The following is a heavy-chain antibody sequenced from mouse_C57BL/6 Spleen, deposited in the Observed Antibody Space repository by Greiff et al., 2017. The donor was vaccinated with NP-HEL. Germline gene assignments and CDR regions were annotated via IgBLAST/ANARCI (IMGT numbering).Heavy chain of an antibody. Sequence: EVKLMESGGGLVKPGGSLKLSCAASGFTFSDYGMHWVRQAPEKGLEWVAYISSGSGTIYYADTVKGRFTISRDNAKNTLYMQMTSLRSEDTAMYYCARYHYYGSSWYFDVWGTGTTVTVSS. J-gene: IGHJ1*03. CDR2: ISSGSGTI. D-gene: IGHD1-1*01. V-gene: IGHV5-17*01. CDR3: ARYHYYGSSWYFDV. CDR1: GFTFSDYG.